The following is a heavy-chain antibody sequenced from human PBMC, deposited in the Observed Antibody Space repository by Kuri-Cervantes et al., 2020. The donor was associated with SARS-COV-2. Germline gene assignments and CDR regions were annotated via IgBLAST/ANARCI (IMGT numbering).Heavy chain of an antibody. CDR2: IDSSSYYI. CDR1: GFTFSGYS. V-gene: IGHV3-21*01. Sequence: GASLRLPSAASGFTFSGYSMNWIRQAPGKGLEWVASIDSSSYYIYHADSVKGRLTISRDNAKTSLYLQMNSLKPEDTAVYYCAREEGGELGEAFDYWGQGALVTVSS. D-gene: IGHD7-27*01. J-gene: IGHJ4*02. CDR3: AREEGGELGEAFDY.